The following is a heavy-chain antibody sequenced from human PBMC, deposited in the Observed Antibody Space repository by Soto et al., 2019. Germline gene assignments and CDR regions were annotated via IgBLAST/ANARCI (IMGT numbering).Heavy chain of an antibody. CDR1: GGSISSYY. J-gene: IGHJ4*02. V-gene: IGHV4-59*01. D-gene: IGHD3-22*01. CDR3: ARDGYYNDSSCYQRVYYLDY. CDR2: IFYSGST. Sequence: SETLSLTCTVSGGSISSYYWSWIRQHPGKGLEWIGYIFYSGSTNYNPSLKSRVTISVDTSKNQFSLKLSSVTAADTAVYYGARDGYYNDSSCYQRVYYLDYWGQGTLVTVSS.